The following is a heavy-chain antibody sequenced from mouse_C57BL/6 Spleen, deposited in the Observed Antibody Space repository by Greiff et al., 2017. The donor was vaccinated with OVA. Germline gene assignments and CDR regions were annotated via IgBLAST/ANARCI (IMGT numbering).Heavy chain of an antibody. CDR3: ARGYGFCGY. D-gene: IGHD1-1*01. Sequence: QVQLQQPGAELVRPGSSVKLSCKASGYTFTSYWMDWVKQRPGQGLEWIGNIYHSDSETHYNQKFKDKATWTVDKSSSTAYMQLSSLTSEDSAVYYCARGYGFCGYWGQGTTLTVSS. CDR1: GYTFTSYW. J-gene: IGHJ2*01. CDR2: IYHSDSET. V-gene: IGHV1-61*01.